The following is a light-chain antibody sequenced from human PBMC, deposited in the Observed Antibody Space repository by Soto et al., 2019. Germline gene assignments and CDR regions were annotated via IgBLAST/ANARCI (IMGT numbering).Light chain of an antibody. CDR2: DAS. CDR3: QQRSNWPYN. J-gene: IGKJ2*01. V-gene: IGKV3-11*01. Sequence: EIVLTQSPATLSLSPGEGAALSCRASQSVSIYLAWYQQKPGQAPRLLIYDASNSATGIPARFSGSGSGTDFTLTISSLETEYLAVYYCQQRSNWPYNFGQGTKLDIK. CDR1: QSVSIY.